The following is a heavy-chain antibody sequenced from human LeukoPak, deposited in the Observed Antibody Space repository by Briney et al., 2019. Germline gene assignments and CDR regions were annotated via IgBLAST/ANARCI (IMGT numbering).Heavy chain of an antibody. CDR1: GFTFSSYS. V-gene: IGHV3-48*04. Sequence: GGSLRLSCAASGFTFSSYSMNWVRQAPGKGLEWVSYISSRSSTIHYADSVKGRFTISRDNAKNSLYLQMNSLRAEDTAVYYCATLNEGYCSGGSCYPTLDYWGQGTLVTVSS. CDR3: ATLNEGYCSGGSCYPTLDY. J-gene: IGHJ4*02. D-gene: IGHD2-15*01. CDR2: ISSRSSTI.